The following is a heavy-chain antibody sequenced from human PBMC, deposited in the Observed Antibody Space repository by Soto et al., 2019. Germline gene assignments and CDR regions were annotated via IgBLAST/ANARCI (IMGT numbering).Heavy chain of an antibody. J-gene: IGHJ6*02. V-gene: IGHV1-58*01. D-gene: IGHD4-17*01. CDR2: IVVGSGNT. Sequence: ASVKVSCKASGFTFTSSAVQWVRQARGQRLEWIGWIVVGSGNTNYAQKFQERVTITRDMSTSTAYMELSSLRSEDTAVYYCAADGLDYANRYYYYCYGMDVWGQWTTVTVSS. CDR3: AADGLDYANRYYYYCYGMDV. CDR1: GFTFTSSA.